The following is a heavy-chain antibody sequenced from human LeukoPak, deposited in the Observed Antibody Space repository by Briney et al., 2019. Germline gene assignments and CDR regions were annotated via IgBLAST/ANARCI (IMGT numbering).Heavy chain of an antibody. CDR3: ARDRGGGHDYGGNQYYFDY. V-gene: IGHV1-2*02. Sequence: ASVKVSCKASGYTFTGYYMHWVRQAPGQGLEWMGWINPNSGGTNYAQKFQGRVTMTRDTSISTAYMELSRLRSDDTAVYYCARDRGGGHDYGGNQYYFDYWGQGTLVTVSS. J-gene: IGHJ4*02. D-gene: IGHD4-17*01. CDR2: INPNSGGT. CDR1: GYTFTGYY.